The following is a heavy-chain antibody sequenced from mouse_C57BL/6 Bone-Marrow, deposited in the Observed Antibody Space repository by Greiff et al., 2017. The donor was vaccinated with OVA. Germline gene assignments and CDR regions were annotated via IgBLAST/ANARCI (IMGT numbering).Heavy chain of an antibody. D-gene: IGHD2-4*01. CDR3: ARPYYDYAPYFDY. V-gene: IGHV1-59*01. CDR2: IDPSDSYT. J-gene: IGHJ2*01. CDR1: GYTFTSYW. Sequence: VQLQQSGAELVRPGTSVKLSCKASGYTFTSYWMHWVKQRPGQGLEWIGVIDPSDSYTNYNQKFKGKATLTVDTSSSTAYMQLSSLTSEDSAVYYCARPYYDYAPYFDYWGQGTTLTVSS.